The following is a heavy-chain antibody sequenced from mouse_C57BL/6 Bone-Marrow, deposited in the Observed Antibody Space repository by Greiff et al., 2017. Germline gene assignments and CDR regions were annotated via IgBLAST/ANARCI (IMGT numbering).Heavy chain of an antibody. CDR1: GFSLTSYA. Sequence: VKLMESGPGLVAPSQSLSITCTVSGFSLTSYAISWVRQPPGQGLEWLGVIWPGGGTNYNAAPKSRLSISEDNSKSQVFLKMNSLPTDDTARYYCARMRGGFDYWGQGTTLTVSS. CDR3: ARMRGGFDY. J-gene: IGHJ2*01. V-gene: IGHV2-9-1*01. CDR2: IWPGGGT.